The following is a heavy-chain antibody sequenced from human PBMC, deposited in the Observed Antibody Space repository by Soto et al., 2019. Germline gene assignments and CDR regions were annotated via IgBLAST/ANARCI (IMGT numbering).Heavy chain of an antibody. CDR3: ARSPRSSPYFDY. V-gene: IGHV5-51*01. CDR1: GYTFSNFW. J-gene: IGHJ4*02. D-gene: IGHD6-13*01. Sequence: GESLKISCRCSGYTFSNFWIAWVRHLPGKGLEWMGIIYPGDHETRYSPSFHGKVTISADKSINTAYLQWSSLEASDSAFYYCARSPRSSPYFDYWGQGALVTVSS. CDR2: IYPGDHET.